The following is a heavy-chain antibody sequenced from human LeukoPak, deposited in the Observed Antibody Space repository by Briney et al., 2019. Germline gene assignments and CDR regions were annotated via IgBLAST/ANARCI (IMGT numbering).Heavy chain of an antibody. Sequence: PSQTLSLTCAVSGGSISSGGHYWGWIRQHPGKGLDWIGYIYYSGSTYYNPSLKSRVTISVDTSKNQVSLRLSSVTAADTAVYYCARDPSRSCSGGYCYSIWGQGTLVAVAS. CDR2: IYYSGST. CDR3: ARDPSRSCSGGYCYSI. V-gene: IGHV4-31*11. CDR1: GGSISSGGHY. D-gene: IGHD2-15*01. J-gene: IGHJ4*02.